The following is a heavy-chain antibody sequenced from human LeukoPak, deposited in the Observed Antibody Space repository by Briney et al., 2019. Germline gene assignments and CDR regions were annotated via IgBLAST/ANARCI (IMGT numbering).Heavy chain of an antibody. V-gene: IGHV1-46*01. Sequence: ASVKVSFKASGYTFTSYYMHWVRQAPGQGLEWMGIINPSGGSTSYAQKFQGRVTMTRDMSTSTVYMELSSLRSEDTAVYYCARRAGKGWFDPWGQGTLVTVSS. CDR1: GYTFTSYY. CDR3: ARRAGKGWFDP. CDR2: INPSGGST. J-gene: IGHJ5*02.